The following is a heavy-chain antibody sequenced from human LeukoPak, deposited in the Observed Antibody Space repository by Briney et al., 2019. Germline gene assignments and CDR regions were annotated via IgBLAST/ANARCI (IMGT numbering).Heavy chain of an antibody. V-gene: IGHV1-18*01. J-gene: IGHJ6*03. CDR3: AKANREYYYYMDV. D-gene: IGHD2-8*01. CDR2: ISAYNGNT. Sequence: GASVKISCKASGYTFTSYGIIWVRQAPGQGLEWMGWISAYNGNTNYAQKLQGRVTMTTDTSTSTAYMELRSLRSDDTAVYYCAKANREYYYYMDVWGKGTTVTVSS. CDR1: GYTFTSYG.